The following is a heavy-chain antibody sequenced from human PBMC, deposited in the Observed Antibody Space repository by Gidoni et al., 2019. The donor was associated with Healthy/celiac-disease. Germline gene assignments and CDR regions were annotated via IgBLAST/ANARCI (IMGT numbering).Heavy chain of an antibody. CDR1: GFSFSSYA. Sequence: VQRLESGGGLVQPGGSLRLSCAASGFSFSSYAMSWVRQPPGKGLEWVSAISGSGGSTYYADSVKGRFTISRDNSKNTLYLQMNSLRAEDTAVYYCAKDMGSRNYGMDVWGQGTTVTVSS. V-gene: IGHV3-23*01. CDR3: AKDMGSRNYGMDV. CDR2: ISGSGGST. J-gene: IGHJ6*02. D-gene: IGHD2-15*01.